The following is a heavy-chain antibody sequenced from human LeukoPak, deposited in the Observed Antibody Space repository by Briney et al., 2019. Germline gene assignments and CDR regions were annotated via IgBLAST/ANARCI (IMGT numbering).Heavy chain of an antibody. CDR3: ARENSGSYREFDY. D-gene: IGHD1-26*01. V-gene: IGHV4-4*07. CDR2: IYTSGST. CDR1: GGSISSYY. Sequence: SETLSLTCTVSGGSISSYYWSWIRQPAGKGLVWIGRIYTSGSTNYNASLKSRVSMSVDTSKNQFSLKLSSVTAADTAVFYCARENSGSYREFDYWGRGTLVTVSS. J-gene: IGHJ4*02.